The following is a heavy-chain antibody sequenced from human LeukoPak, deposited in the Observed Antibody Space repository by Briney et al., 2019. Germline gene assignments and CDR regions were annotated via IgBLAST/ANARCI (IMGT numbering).Heavy chain of an antibody. V-gene: IGHV4-59*01. CDR3: ARYCSSTSCYTDYGMDV. CDR1: GGSLSSYY. D-gene: IGHD2-2*02. J-gene: IGHJ6*02. CDR2: IYYSGST. Sequence: PSETLSLTCTVSGGSLSSYYWSWLRQPPGKGLEWIGYIYYSGSTNYNPSLMSRVTISLDTSKNQFSLKLSSVTAADTAVYYCARYCSSTSCYTDYGMDVWGQGTTVTVSS.